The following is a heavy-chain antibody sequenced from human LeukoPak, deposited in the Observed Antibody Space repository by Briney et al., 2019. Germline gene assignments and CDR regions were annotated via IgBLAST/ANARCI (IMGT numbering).Heavy chain of an antibody. CDR1: GGSFSGYY. Sequence: SETLSLTCAVSGGSFSGYYWSWIRQPPGKGLEWIGEINHSGSTNYNPSLKSRVTISVDTSKNQFSLKLSSVTAADTAVYYCARLWNDEAPRPLDYWGQGTLVTVSS. J-gene: IGHJ4*02. CDR3: ARLWNDEAPRPLDY. CDR2: INHSGST. V-gene: IGHV4-34*01. D-gene: IGHD1-1*01.